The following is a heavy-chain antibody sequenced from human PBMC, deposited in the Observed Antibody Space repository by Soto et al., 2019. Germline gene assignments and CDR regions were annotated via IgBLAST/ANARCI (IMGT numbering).Heavy chain of an antibody. Sequence: ASVKVSCKASGYTFTGYYMHGVRQAPGRGLEWMGWINPNSGGTNYAQKFQGRVTMTRDTSISTDYMELSRLRSDDTAVYYCARGGYSSGWYSRYHYSYGMDVFGQGTTVTVSS. CDR3: ARGGYSSGWYSRYHYSYGMDV. D-gene: IGHD6-19*01. J-gene: IGHJ6*02. CDR2: INPNSGGT. CDR1: GYTFTGYY. V-gene: IGHV1-2*02.